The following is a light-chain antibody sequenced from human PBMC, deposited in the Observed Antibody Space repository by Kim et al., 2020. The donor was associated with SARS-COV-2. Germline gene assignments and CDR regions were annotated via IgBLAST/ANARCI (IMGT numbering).Light chain of an antibody. Sequence: VLTQSPGTLSLSPGERATLSCRASQSVRSSNLAWYQQRPGQAPRLLIYGASNRDTGIPDRFSGSGSGTDFTLTISRLEPEDCAVYYCQQYDSSPGTFGQGTKVDIK. J-gene: IGKJ1*01. V-gene: IGKV3-20*01. CDR3: QQYDSSPGT. CDR2: GAS. CDR1: QSVRSSN.